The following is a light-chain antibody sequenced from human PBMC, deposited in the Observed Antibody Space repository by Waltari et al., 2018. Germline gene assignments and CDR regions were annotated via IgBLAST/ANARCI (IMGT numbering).Light chain of an antibody. Sequence: PGERATLSCRASQSVRSRLAWYQQKPGQAPRLLVYDASTRATGVPARFSGSGSGTDFILTISGMQSEDFAVYYCQQYHNWPPGFGPGTKVDIK. V-gene: IGKV3-15*01. CDR1: QSVRSR. J-gene: IGKJ3*01. CDR3: QQYHNWPPG. CDR2: DAS.